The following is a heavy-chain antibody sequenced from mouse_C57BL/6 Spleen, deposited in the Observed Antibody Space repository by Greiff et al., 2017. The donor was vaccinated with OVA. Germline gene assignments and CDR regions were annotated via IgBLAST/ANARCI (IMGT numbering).Heavy chain of an antibody. J-gene: IGHJ4*01. D-gene: IGHD1-1*01. CDR3: ASPITTVVATEYYAMDY. V-gene: IGHV1-39*01. CDR2: INPNYGPT. CDR1: GYSFTDYN. Sequence: EVQLQQSGPELVKPGASVKISCKASGYSFTDYNMNWVKQSNGKSLEWIGVINPNYGPTSYNQKFKGKATLTVDQSSSTAYMQLNSLTSEDAAVYYCASPITTVVATEYYAMDYWGQGTSVTVSS.